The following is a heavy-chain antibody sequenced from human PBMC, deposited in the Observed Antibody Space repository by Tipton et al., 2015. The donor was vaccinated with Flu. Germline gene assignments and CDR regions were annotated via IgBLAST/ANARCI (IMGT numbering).Heavy chain of an antibody. CDR1: GGSISTYY. J-gene: IGHJ3*02. D-gene: IGHD2-15*01. V-gene: IGHV4-34*01. Sequence: TLSLTCTVSGGSISTYYWSWIRQPPGKGLEWIGEINHSGSTNYNPSLKSRVTISVDTSKSQFSLKLSSVTAADTAVYYCARGLGVVVAVAFGIWGQGTLVTVSS. CDR2: INHSGST. CDR3: ARGLGVVVAVAFGI.